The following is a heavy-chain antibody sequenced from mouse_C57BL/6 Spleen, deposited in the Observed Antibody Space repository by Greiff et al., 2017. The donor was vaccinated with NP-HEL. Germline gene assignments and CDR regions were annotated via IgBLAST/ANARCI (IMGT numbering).Heavy chain of an antibody. D-gene: IGHD6-5*01. J-gene: IGHJ4*01. CDR1: GYSITSGYY. CDR2: ISYDGSN. V-gene: IGHV3-6*01. CDR3: ARGGAYVAMDY. Sequence: ESGPGLVKPSQSLSLTCSVTGYSITSGYYWNWIRQFPGNKLEWMGYISYDGSNNYNPSLKNRISITRDTSKNQFFLKLNSVTTEDTATYYCARGGAYVAMDYWGQGTSVTVSS.